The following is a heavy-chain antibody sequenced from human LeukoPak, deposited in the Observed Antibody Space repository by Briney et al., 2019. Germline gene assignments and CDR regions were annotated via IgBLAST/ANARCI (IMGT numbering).Heavy chain of an antibody. V-gene: IGHV1-69*13. D-gene: IGHD3-10*01. J-gene: IGHJ6*04. CDR3: ARGSYYGSGIPATHYGMDV. CDR2: IIPILGTA. Sequence: SVKVSCKASGGTFSSCAIIWVRQAPGQGLEWMGGIIPILGTANYAQKFQGRVTITADESTSTAYMELSSLRSEDTAVYYCARGSYYGSGIPATHYGMDVWGKGTTVTVSS. CDR1: GGTFSSCA.